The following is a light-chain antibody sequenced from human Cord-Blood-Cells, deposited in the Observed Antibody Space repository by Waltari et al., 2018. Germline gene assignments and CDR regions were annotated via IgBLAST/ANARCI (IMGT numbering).Light chain of an antibody. J-gene: IGKJ2*01. CDR2: GAS. CDR3: QQYGSSSLT. V-gene: IGKV3-20*01. CDR1: QSVSSSY. Sequence: EIVLTQSPGTLSLSPGERATLSCRASQSVSSSYLAWYQQKPGQAPRLLIYGASSRATGIPDRCSGSGSGTDFTLTISRLEPEDFAVYYCQQYGSSSLTFGQGTKLEIK.